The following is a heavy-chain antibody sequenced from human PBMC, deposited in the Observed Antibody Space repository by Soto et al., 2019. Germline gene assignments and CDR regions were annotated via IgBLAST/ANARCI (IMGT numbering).Heavy chain of an antibody. Sequence: QVQLVESGGGVVQPGRSLRLSCAASGFTFSSYGMHWVRQAPGKGLEWVAVISYDGSNKYYADSVKGRFTISRDNSKNTLYLQMNSLRAEDTAVYYCAKVAQSGSYGWNWFDPWGQGTLVTVSS. CDR3: AKVAQSGSYGWNWFDP. CDR2: ISYDGSNK. V-gene: IGHV3-30*18. CDR1: GFTFSSYG. J-gene: IGHJ5*02. D-gene: IGHD1-26*01.